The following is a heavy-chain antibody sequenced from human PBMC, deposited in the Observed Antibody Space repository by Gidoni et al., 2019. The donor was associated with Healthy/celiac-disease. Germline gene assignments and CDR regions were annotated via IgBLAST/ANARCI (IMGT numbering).Heavy chain of an antibody. CDR1: GYTFTTSA. CDR3: ARGREYYDSSGYTFDY. CDR2: INAGNGNT. Sequence: QVQLVQSGAEVKKPGASVKVSCKASGYTFTTSAMHWVRQAPGQRLEWMGWINAGNGNTKYSQKFQGRVTITRDTSASTAYMELSSLRSEDTAVYYCARGREYYDSSGYTFDYWGQGTLVTVSS. D-gene: IGHD3-22*01. V-gene: IGHV1-3*01. J-gene: IGHJ4*02.